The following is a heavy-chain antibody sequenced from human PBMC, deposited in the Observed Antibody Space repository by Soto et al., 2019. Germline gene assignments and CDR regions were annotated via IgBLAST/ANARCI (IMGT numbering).Heavy chain of an antibody. CDR2: IKQDGSEK. CDR3: ARPLVVVPPRGFDP. D-gene: IGHD2-2*01. CDR1: GFTFSSYW. J-gene: IGHJ5*02. Sequence: GESLKISCAASGFTFSSYWMSWVRQAPGKGLEWVANIKQDGSEKYYVDSVKGRFTISRDNAKNSLYLQMNSLRAEDTAVYYCARPLVVVPPRGFDPWGQGTLVTVSS. V-gene: IGHV3-7*01.